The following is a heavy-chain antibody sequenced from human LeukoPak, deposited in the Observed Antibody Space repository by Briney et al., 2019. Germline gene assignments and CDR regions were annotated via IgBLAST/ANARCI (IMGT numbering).Heavy chain of an antibody. J-gene: IGHJ4*02. D-gene: IGHD2-8*01. V-gene: IGHV3-74*01. Sequence: GGSLRLSCAASGFTFSSSWMHWVRQAPGKGLVWVSRINSDGSNTNYADSVKGRFTISRDNAKNTLYLQMNSLRAEDTAVYYCVRSLMGLEDYWGQGTLVIVSS. CDR2: INSDGSNT. CDR1: GFTFSSSW. CDR3: VRSLMGLEDY.